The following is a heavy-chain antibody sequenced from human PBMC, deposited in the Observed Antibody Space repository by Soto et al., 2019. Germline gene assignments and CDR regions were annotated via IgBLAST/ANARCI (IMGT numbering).Heavy chain of an antibody. CDR1: GFTFSSYW. CDR2: IKQDGSEK. J-gene: IGHJ6*02. Sequence: QTGGSLRLSCAASGFTFSSYWMSWVRQAPGKGLEWVANIKQDGSEKYYVDSVKGRFTISRDNAKNSLYLQMNSLRAEDTAVYYCARDDHSNYPYYYYYYGMDVWGQGTTVTVSS. D-gene: IGHD4-4*01. CDR3: ARDDHSNYPYYYYYYGMDV. V-gene: IGHV3-7*03.